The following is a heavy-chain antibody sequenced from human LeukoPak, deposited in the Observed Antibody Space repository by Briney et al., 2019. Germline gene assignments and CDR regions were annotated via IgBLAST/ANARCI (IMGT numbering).Heavy chain of an antibody. CDR3: ARGGPAVWFGELTGPYYYMDV. D-gene: IGHD3-10*01. Sequence: SETLSLTCTVSGGSISSYYWSWIRQPAGKGLDWIGRIYTSGSTNYNPSLKSRVTMSVDTSKNQFSLKLSSVAAADTAVYYCARGGPAVWFGELTGPYYYMDVWGKGTTVTVSS. CDR1: GGSISSYY. J-gene: IGHJ6*03. CDR2: IYTSGST. V-gene: IGHV4-4*07.